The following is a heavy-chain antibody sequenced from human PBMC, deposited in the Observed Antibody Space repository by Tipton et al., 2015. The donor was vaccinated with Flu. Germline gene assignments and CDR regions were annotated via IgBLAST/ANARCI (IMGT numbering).Heavy chain of an antibody. CDR1: GGSISGHY. CDR2: IYFTGST. CDR3: ARGGGSPSY. J-gene: IGHJ4*02. D-gene: IGHD2-15*01. Sequence: TLSLTCSVSGGSISGHYWNWIRQPPGKGLEWIGYIYFTGSTNYNPSLKSRVAISVDMSKNQFSLKLTSVTAADTAVYYCARGGGSPSYWGQGTLVTVSS. V-gene: IGHV4-59*11.